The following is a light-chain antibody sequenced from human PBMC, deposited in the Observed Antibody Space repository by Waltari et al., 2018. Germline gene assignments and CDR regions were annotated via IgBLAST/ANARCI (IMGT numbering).Light chain of an antibody. CDR1: QSVSSNY. V-gene: IGKV3-20*01. Sequence: EIVLTQSPDTLSLSPGERATLSCRASQSVSSNYFAWYQQKPGQAPRLLIYGASNRATGISDRFRGRGSGTDLTLTISRLEPEDSAVYYCQQYGTSRTFGRGTKVEIK. J-gene: IGKJ1*01. CDR2: GAS. CDR3: QQYGTSRT.